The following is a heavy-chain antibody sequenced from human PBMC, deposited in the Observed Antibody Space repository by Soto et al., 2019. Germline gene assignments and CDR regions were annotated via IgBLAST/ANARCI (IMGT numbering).Heavy chain of an antibody. J-gene: IGHJ3*02. CDR1: GFTFSSYA. CDR2: TSGSGGST. D-gene: IGHD6-19*01. V-gene: IGHV3-23*01. CDR3: ARYSTGWLDAFDI. Sequence: EVQLLESGGGLVQPGGSLRLSCAASGFTFSSYAMSWVRQAPGKGLEWVSSTSGSGGSTYYADSVKGRFTFSRDNSKNTLYLQMNSRRVEDTAIYYCARYSTGWLDAFDIWGQGTMVTVSS.